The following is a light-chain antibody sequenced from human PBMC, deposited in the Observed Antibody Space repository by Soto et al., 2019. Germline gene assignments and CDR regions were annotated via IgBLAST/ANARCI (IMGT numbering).Light chain of an antibody. J-gene: IGKJ3*01. V-gene: IGKV2-24*01. CDR2: KIS. CDR1: QSLVHSDVNTY. CDR3: MQATEPLT. Sequence: DIVMTQTPLSLPVTLGQPTSISCRSSQSLVHSDVNTYLSWLQQRPAQPPTHLIDKISNPLSEVPDRCSGSGAGQDFTLRIGRVEADDVEVYYCMQATEPLTFGPGTKGGIK.